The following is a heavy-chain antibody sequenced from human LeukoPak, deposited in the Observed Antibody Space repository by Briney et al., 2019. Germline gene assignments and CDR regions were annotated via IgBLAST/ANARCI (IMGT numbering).Heavy chain of an antibody. J-gene: IGHJ4*02. CDR1: GYTFTSYG. D-gene: IGHD3-3*01. CDR3: ARVGYYDFWSGYSAFDY. V-gene: IGHV1-18*01. CDR2: ISAYNGNT. Sequence: ASVKVSRKASGYTFTSYGISWVRQAPGQGLEWMGWISAYNGNTNYAQKLQGRVTMTTDTSTSTAYMEQRSLRSDDTAVYYCARVGYYDFWSGYSAFDYWGQGTLVTVSS.